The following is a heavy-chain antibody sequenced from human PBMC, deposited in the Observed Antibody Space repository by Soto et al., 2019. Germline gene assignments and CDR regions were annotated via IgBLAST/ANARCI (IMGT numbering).Heavy chain of an antibody. CDR2: ISYDGSNK. D-gene: IGHD5-18*01. CDR1: GFTFSSYG. CDR3: AKSLTAMVQKAVIFDY. Sequence: GGSLRLSCAASGFTFSSYGMHWVRQAPGKGLEWVAVISYDGSNKYYADSVKGRFTISRDNSKNTLYLQMNSLRAEDTAVYYCAKSLTAMVQKAVIFDYWGQGTLVTVSS. V-gene: IGHV3-30*18. J-gene: IGHJ4*02.